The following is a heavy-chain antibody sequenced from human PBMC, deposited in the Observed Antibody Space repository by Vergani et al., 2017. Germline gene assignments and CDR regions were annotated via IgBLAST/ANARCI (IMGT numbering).Heavy chain of an antibody. CDR3: AAKSCGTPGCQIGYFRE. J-gene: IGHJ1*01. Sequence: EVQLLESGGGLVQPGGSLRLSCAASGFTFSSYAMSWVRQAPGKGLEWVSAISGSGGSTYYADSVKGRFTISRDISKNTVYQQMNSLRAEDTAVYYCAAKSCGTPGCQIGYFREWGQGTLVTVSS. D-gene: IGHD1-1*01. CDR2: ISGSGGST. V-gene: IGHV3-23*01. CDR1: GFTFSSYA.